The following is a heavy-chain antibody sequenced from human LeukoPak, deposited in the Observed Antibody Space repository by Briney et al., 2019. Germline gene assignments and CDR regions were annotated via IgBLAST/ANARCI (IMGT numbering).Heavy chain of an antibody. CDR2: IYYSGST. CDR1: GGSISSGDYY. J-gene: IGHJ4*02. CDR3: ASSREDYYGSGSYDY. Sequence: SETLSLTYTVSGGSISSGDYYWSWIRQPPGKGLEWIGYIYYSGSTYYNPSLKSRVTISVDTSKNQFSLKLSSVTAADTAVYYCASSREDYYGSGSYDYWGQGTLVTVSS. V-gene: IGHV4-30-4*01. D-gene: IGHD3-10*01.